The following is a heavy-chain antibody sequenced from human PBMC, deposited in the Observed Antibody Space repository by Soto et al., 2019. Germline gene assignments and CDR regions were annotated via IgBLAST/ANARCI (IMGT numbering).Heavy chain of an antibody. J-gene: IGHJ4*02. CDR1: GFTFSSYD. CDR2: ISSDGST. V-gene: IGHV3-64*04. Sequence: GGSLRLSCSASGFTFSSYDIHWVRQAPGKGLEYVSSISSDGSTYYAVSVKGRFTISRDNSRNTLYLQMNSLRAEDTAVYYCARENIAVALDYWGQGTLVTVSS. D-gene: IGHD6-19*01. CDR3: ARENIAVALDY.